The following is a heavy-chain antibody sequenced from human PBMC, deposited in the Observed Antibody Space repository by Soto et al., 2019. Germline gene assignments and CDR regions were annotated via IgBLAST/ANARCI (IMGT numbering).Heavy chain of an antibody. Sequence: GGSLRLSCAASGFTFSSYAMSWVRQAPGKGLEWVSAISGSGGSTYYADSVKGRFTISRDDSKNTLYLQMNSLRAEDTAVYYCARDRIAVAGNPEYFQHWGQGTLVTVSS. CDR1: GFTFSSYA. V-gene: IGHV3-23*01. D-gene: IGHD6-19*01. J-gene: IGHJ1*01. CDR3: ARDRIAVAGNPEYFQH. CDR2: ISGSGGST.